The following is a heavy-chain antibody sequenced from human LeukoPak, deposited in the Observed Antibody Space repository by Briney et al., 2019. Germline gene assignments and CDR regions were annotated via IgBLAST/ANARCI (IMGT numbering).Heavy chain of an antibody. Sequence: SETLSLTCTVSGGSISSSSYYSGWIRQPSGKGLEWIGRIFTTGGANYNSSLKSRVTMSLDTSKNLFSLKLNSVTAADTAVYYRVRDGPSWGLLWGQGALVTVSS. D-gene: IGHD7-27*01. J-gene: IGHJ4*02. CDR1: GGSISSSSYY. V-gene: IGHV4-61*02. CDR2: IFTTGGA. CDR3: VRDGPSWGLL.